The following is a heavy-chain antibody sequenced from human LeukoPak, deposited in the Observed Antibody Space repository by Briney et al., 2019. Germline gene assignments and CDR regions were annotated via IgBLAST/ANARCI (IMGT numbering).Heavy chain of an antibody. D-gene: IGHD3-22*01. J-gene: IGHJ3*02. CDR2: IYSGGST. V-gene: IGHV3-53*04. CDR1: GFTFSSYW. Sequence: GGSLRLSCAASGFTFSSYWMSWVRQAPGKGLEWVSVIYSGGSTYYADSVKGRFTISRHNSKNTLYLQMNSLRAEDTAVYYCARGQSGYSDAFDIWGQGTMVTVSS. CDR3: ARGQSGYSDAFDI.